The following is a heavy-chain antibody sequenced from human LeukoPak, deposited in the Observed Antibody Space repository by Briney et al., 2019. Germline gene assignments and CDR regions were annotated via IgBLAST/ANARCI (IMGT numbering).Heavy chain of an antibody. V-gene: IGHV6-1*01. CDR3: TRTIAGYIDY. D-gene: IGHD2-2*02. CDR2: TYYRSKWYY. CDR1: GDSVSSNSAA. J-gene: IGHJ4*02. Sequence: SQTLSLTCAISGDSVSSNSAAWDWVRQSPSRGLEWLGRTYYRSKWYYGYAVSVKSRITINPDTSKNQFSLQLNSVTPEDTAIYYCTRTIAGYIDYWGQGTLVTVSS.